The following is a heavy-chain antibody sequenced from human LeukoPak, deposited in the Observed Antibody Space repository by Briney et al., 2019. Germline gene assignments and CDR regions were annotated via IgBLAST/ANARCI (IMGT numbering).Heavy chain of an antibody. V-gene: IGHV4-4*07. CDR1: GGSINNYY. D-gene: IGHD3-16*01. CDR3: ARVGDYALKD. CDR2: IYTSGST. J-gene: IGHJ4*02. Sequence: SEALSLTCTVSGGSINNYYWSWIRQPAGKGLEWIGRIYTSGSTNYNPSLKSRVTMSVDTSKNQCTLKLSSVTAADTAVYYCARVGDYALKDWGQGTPVTVSS.